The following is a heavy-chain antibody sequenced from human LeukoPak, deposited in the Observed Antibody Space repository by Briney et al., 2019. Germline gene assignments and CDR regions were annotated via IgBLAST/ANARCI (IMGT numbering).Heavy chain of an antibody. V-gene: IGHV1-46*01. CDR1: GYTFTGYY. D-gene: IGHD6-19*01. CDR2: INPSGGNT. CDR3: ARDTYSSGWFDAFDI. Sequence: ASVKVSCKASGYTFTGYYMHWVGQAPGQGLEWMGIINPSGGNTNYAQKLQGRVTMTTDTSPSTAYMELRSLRSDDTAVYYCARDTYSSGWFDAFDIWGQGTMVTVSS. J-gene: IGHJ3*02.